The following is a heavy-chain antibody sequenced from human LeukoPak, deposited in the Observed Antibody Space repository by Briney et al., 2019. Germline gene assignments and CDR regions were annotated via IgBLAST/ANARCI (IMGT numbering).Heavy chain of an antibody. CDR1: GGSISSHY. V-gene: IGHV4-59*11. CDR2: IYYSGST. J-gene: IGHJ5*02. D-gene: IGHD2-2*01. CDR3: VRVYCSSTSCTTNWFDP. Sequence: SETLSLTCTVSGGSISSHYWSWIRQPPGKGLEWIGYIYYSGSTNYNPSLKSRVTISVDTSKNQFSLKLSSVTAADTAVYYCVRVYCSSTSCTTNWFDPWGQGTLVTVSS.